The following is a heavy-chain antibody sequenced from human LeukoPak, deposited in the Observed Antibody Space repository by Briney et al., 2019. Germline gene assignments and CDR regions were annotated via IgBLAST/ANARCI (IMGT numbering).Heavy chain of an antibody. CDR2: INHSGST. Sequence: ASETLSLTCAVYGGSFSGYYWSWIRQPPGKGLEWIGEINHSGSTNYNPSLKSRVTISVDTSKNQFSLKLSSVTAADTAVYYCARLGIVVVILDYWGQGTLVTVSP. J-gene: IGHJ4*02. V-gene: IGHV4-34*01. CDR1: GGSFSGYY. CDR3: ARLGIVVVILDY. D-gene: IGHD3-22*01.